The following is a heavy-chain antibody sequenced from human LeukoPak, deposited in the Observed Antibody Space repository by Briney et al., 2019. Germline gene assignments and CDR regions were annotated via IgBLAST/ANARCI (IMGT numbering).Heavy chain of an antibody. CDR1: GFNFSSYE. D-gene: IGHD6-19*01. Sequence: PGGSLRLSCAASGFNFSSYEMNWVRQAPGKGLEWVSSVTGSGGSTNYADSVKGRFTISRDNSKNTLYLQMNSLRAEDTAVYYCAKGRDSSGWDWGQGTMVTVSS. CDR3: AKGRDSSGWD. V-gene: IGHV3-23*01. CDR2: VTGSGGST. J-gene: IGHJ3*01.